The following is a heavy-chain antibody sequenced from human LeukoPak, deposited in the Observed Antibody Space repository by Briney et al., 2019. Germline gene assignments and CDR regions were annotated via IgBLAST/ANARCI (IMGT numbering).Heavy chain of an antibody. CDR2: IYPGDSDT. V-gene: IGHV5-51*01. J-gene: IGHJ3*02. Sequence: NPGESLKISCKGSGYRFTNYRIGWVRQKPGKGLEWMGIIYPGDSDTRYSPSFQGQVTISADKSISTAYLQWSSLKASDTAMYYCASRWIQDGFDIWGQGTMVTVSS. CDR3: ASRWIQDGFDI. D-gene: IGHD5-18*01. CDR1: GYRFTNYR.